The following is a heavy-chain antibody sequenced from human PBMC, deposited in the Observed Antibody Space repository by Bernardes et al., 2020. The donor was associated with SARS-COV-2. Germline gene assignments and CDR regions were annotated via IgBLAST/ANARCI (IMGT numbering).Heavy chain of an antibody. CDR1: GFTFRSYG. Sequence: SLRLSCAASGFTFRSYGMHWVRQAPGKGLEWVAVIWYDGSNEYYADSVKGRFTISRDNSKNTLYLQMNSLRAEDTAVYYCARDRDFWSGYYWDVWGQGTTVTVSS. J-gene: IGHJ6*02. CDR2: IWYDGSNE. D-gene: IGHD3-3*01. V-gene: IGHV3-33*01. CDR3: ARDRDFWSGYYWDV.